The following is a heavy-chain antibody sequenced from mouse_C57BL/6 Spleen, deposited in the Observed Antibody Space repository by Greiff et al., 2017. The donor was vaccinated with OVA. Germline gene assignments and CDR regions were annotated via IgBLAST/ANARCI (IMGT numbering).Heavy chain of an antibody. V-gene: IGHV1-59*01. J-gene: IGHJ4*01. CDR2: IDPSDSYT. CDR1: GYTFTSYW. D-gene: IGHD1-1*01. Sequence: QVQLQQPGAELVRPGPSVKLSCKASGYTFTSYWMHWVKQRPGQGLEWIGVIDPSDSYTNYNQKFKGKATLTVDTSSSTAYMQLSSLTSEDSAVYYCARRYYGGDYWGQGTSVTVSS. CDR3: ARRYYGGDY.